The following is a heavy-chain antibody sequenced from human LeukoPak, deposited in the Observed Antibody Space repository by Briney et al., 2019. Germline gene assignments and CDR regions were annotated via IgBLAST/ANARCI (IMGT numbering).Heavy chain of an antibody. CDR2: INGYNGDI. D-gene: IGHD3-9*01. Sequence: ASVKVSCKASGYSFTNYGFYWVRQAPGQGLEWMGWINGYNGDIKYAQKLQGRVTMTTDTSTNTAYMELTSLRSDDTAVYYCARGLQKIFWGAFDIWGQGTMVTVSS. CDR3: ARGLQKIFWGAFDI. J-gene: IGHJ3*02. CDR1: GYSFTNYG. V-gene: IGHV1-18*01.